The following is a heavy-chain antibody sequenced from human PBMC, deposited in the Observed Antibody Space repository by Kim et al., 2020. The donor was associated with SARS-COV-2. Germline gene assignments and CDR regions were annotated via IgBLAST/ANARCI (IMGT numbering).Heavy chain of an antibody. CDR3: ARGVSDDAEACDN. Sequence: GGSLRLSCAASGFTFSSYGMHWVRQAPGKGLEWVAAIWYDGGNKFYADSVKGRFTISRDNSKNTLYLQMSSLRAEDTAVYYCARGVSDDAEACDNWGQGT. V-gene: IGHV3-33*01. J-gene: IGHJ3*02. D-gene: IGHD2-8*01. CDR2: IWYDGGNK. CDR1: GFTFSSYG.